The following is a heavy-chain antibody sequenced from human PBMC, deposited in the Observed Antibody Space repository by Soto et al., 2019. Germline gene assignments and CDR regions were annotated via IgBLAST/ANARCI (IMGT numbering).Heavy chain of an antibody. CDR3: AMRTTVTTDY. D-gene: IGHD4-17*01. CDR2: IYPGDSDT. V-gene: IGHV5-51*01. Sequence: PGESLKISCTGSGYSFSTYWIGWVRQMPGKGLEWMGIIYPGDSDTRYSPSFQGQVTISADKSISTAYLQWSSLKASDTAMYYCAMRTTVTTDYWGQGTLVTSPQ. CDR1: GYSFSTYW. J-gene: IGHJ4*02.